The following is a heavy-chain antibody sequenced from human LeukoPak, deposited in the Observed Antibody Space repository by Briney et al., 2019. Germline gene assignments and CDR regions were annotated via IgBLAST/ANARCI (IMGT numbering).Heavy chain of an antibody. CDR3: TRTVTFDY. D-gene: IGHD4-17*01. J-gene: IGHJ4*02. CDR2: IRSKAYGGTT. V-gene: IGHV3-49*04. CDR1: GFTFGDYA. Sequence: GGSLRLSCTASGFTFGDYAMSWVRQAPGKGLEWVGFIRSKAYGGTTEYATSVKGRFTISRDDSKSIAYLQMNSLKTEDTAVYYCTRTVTFDYWGQGTLVTVSS.